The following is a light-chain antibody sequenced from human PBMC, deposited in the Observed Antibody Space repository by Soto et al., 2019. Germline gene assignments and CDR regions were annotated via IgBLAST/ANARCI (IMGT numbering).Light chain of an antibody. CDR2: DIY. J-gene: IGKJ2*01. CDR3: QQTLTYPYT. CDR1: QSVRTF. Sequence: DIQMTQSPSSLSASVGDRVTITCRASQSVRTFLNWYQEKPGKAPNLLIYDIYTLQRGVPSRFSGSGSETNFTLTISSLQPEDSATYYCQQTLTYPYTFGQGTKVDIK. V-gene: IGKV1-39*01.